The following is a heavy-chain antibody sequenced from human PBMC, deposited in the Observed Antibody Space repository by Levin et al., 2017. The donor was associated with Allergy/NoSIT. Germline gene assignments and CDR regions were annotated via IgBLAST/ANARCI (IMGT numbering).Heavy chain of an antibody. Sequence: SGPTLVKPTQTLTLTCTFSGFSLSTSGVGVGWIRQPPGKALEWLALIYWDDDKRYSSSLKSRLTITKDTSKNQVVLTMTNMDPVDTATYYCAHSNYNEAGPSHFQHWGQGTLVTVSS. J-gene: IGHJ1*01. CDR3: AHSNYNEAGPSHFQH. CDR2: IYWDDDK. V-gene: IGHV2-5*02. D-gene: IGHD4-11*01. CDR1: GFSLSTSGVG.